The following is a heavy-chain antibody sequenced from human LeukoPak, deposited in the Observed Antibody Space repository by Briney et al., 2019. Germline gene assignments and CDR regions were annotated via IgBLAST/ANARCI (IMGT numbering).Heavy chain of an antibody. V-gene: IGHV3-30-3*01. D-gene: IGHD3-10*01. CDR3: ARTTTPHYYGSGSYALGY. J-gene: IGHJ4*02. CDR1: GFXFSTYA. CDR2: ISYDGSNK. Sequence: PGRSLRLSCAASGFXFSTYAIHWVRQGPGKGQEWVALISYDGSNKYYADSVKGRFTISRDNSKHTLYLQMSSLSAEDTAVYYCARTTTPHYYGSGSYALGYWGQGTLVTVPS.